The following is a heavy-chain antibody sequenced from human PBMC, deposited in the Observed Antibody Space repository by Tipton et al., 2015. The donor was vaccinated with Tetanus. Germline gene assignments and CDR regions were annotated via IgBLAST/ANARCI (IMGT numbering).Heavy chain of an antibody. CDR3: ARDSCPNHRTPAAGDY. CDR2: ISAYHGIS. V-gene: IGHV1-18*04. J-gene: IGHJ4*02. Sequence: QLVQSGAEVKKPGASVKVSCKASGYIFTTYAITWVRQAPGQALEWMGWISAYHGISHSATKFEGRLTMSTDTSTNTAHMQLSSLMSDDTAVYYCARDSCPNHRTPAAGDYWGQGTLVTVSS. D-gene: IGHD1-14*01. CDR1: GYIFTTYA.